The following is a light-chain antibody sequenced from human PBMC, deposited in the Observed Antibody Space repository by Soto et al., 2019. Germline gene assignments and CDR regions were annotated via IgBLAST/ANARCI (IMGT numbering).Light chain of an antibody. J-gene: IGLJ1*01. CDR2: DVS. CDR1: SIDVGGYNY. CDR3: SSYTSSSTPYV. V-gene: IGLV2-14*01. Sequence: QFALAQPASVSGYPGQSITISCTGTSIDVGGYNYVSWYQQHPGKAPKLMIYDVSNRPSGVSNRFSGSKSGNTASLTISGLQAEDEADYYCSSYTSSSTPYVFGTGTKVTVL.